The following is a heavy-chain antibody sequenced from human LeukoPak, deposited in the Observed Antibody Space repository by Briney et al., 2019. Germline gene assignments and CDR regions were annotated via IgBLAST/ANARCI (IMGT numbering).Heavy chain of an antibody. J-gene: IGHJ6*04. CDR3: ARDSYGMDV. V-gene: IGHV3-30*04. Sequence: GGSLRLPCAASGFTFSSYAMHWVRQAPGKGLEWVAVIAYDGSNEFYADPVKGRFTISRDSSKNTLCLQMNSLRAEDTAVYYCARDSYGMDVWGKGTTVTVSS. CDR1: GFTFSSYA. CDR2: IAYDGSNE.